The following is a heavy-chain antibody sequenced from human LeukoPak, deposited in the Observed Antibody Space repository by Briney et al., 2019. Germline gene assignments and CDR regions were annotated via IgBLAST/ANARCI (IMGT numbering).Heavy chain of an antibody. D-gene: IGHD6-13*01. Sequence: PGGSLRLSCAASGFTFSSYAMSWVRQAPGKGLEWVSAISGSGGSTYYADSVKGRFTISRDNSKNTLYLQMNSLRAEDTAVYYCAKEGPAGDSSSWYPYFDYWGQGTLVTVSS. CDR1: GFTFSSYA. CDR2: ISGSGGST. CDR3: AKEGPAGDSSSWYPYFDY. V-gene: IGHV3-23*01. J-gene: IGHJ4*02.